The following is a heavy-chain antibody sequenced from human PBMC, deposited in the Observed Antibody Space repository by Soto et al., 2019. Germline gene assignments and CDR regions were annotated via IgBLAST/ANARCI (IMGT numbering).Heavy chain of an antibody. CDR3: ARTSLSRLLNSHFDY. J-gene: IGHJ4*02. Sequence: GGSLRLSCAASGFTFSSYWMSWVRQAPGKGLEWVANIKQDGSEKYYVDSVKGRFTISRDNAKNSLYLQMNSLRAEDTAVYYCARTSLSRLLNSHFDYWGQGTLVTVSS. V-gene: IGHV3-7*01. CDR2: IKQDGSEK. D-gene: IGHD5-18*01. CDR1: GFTFSSYW.